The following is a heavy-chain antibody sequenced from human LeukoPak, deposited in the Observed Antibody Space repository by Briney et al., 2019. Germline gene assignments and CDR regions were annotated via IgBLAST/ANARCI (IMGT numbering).Heavy chain of an antibody. J-gene: IGHJ5*02. CDR3: ARAGVGESWFDP. Sequence: SETLSLTCTVSGGSISSYYWSWIRQPPGKGLEWIGYIYYSGSTNYNPSLKSRVTISVDTSKNQSSLKLSSVTAADTAVYYCARAGVGESWFDPWGQGTLVTVSS. CDR1: GGSISSYY. CDR2: IYYSGST. V-gene: IGHV4-59*01. D-gene: IGHD3-3*01.